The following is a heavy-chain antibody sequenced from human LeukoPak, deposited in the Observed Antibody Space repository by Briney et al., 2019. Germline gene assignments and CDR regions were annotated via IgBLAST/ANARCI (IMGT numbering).Heavy chain of an antibody. Sequence: SETLSLTCTVSGGSIRSSSYYWHWIRQPPGKGLEWIGYISYSGSTNYNPSLKSRVTISIDTSKNQFSLKLSSVTAADTAVYHCARSGGYSGYDVDYWGQGTLVTVSS. CDR2: ISYSGST. V-gene: IGHV4-61*01. J-gene: IGHJ4*02. CDR1: GGSIRSSSYY. D-gene: IGHD5-12*01. CDR3: ARSGGYSGYDVDY.